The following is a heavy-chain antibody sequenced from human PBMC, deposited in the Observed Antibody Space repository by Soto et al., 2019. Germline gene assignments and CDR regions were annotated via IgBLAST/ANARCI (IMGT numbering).Heavy chain of an antibody. V-gene: IGHV3-48*03. CDR1: GFTFSSYE. CDR2: ISSSGSTI. Sequence: PGGSLRLSCAASGFTFSSYEMNWVRQAPGKGLEWVSYISSSGSTIYYADSVKGRFTTSRDNAKNSLYLQMNSLRAEDTAVYYCARVRMATIGAFDIWGQGTMVTVSS. CDR3: ARVRMATIGAFDI. D-gene: IGHD5-12*01. J-gene: IGHJ3*02.